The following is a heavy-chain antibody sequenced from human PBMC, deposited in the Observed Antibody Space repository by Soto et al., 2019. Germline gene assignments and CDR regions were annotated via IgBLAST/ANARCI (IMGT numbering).Heavy chain of an antibody. CDR3: SRTGKAARRELYYLAY. CDR2: IYYSGST. D-gene: IGHD6-6*01. CDR1: RGSVCSGGDY. V-gene: IGHV4-31*11. Sequence: LSITGALSRGSVCSGGDYWTLKRQHPGKGLEWIGYIYYSGSTYYNPSLKSRVTISVDTSKNQFSLKLSSVTAADTAVYYCSRTGKAARRELYYLAYRGNGTPVTVSS. J-gene: IGHJ4*01.